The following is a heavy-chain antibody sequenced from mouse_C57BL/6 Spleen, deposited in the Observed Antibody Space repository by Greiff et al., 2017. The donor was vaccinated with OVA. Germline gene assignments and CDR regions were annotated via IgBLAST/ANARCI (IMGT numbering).Heavy chain of an antibody. CDR1: GYTFTSYW. CDR3: ARSDGYTGYYAMDY. CDR2: IDPSDSYT. Sequence: QVQLQQSGAELVRPGTSVKLSCKASGYTFTSYWMHWVKQRPGQGLEWIGVIDPSDSYTNYNQKFKGKATLTVDTSSSTAYMQLSSLTSEDSAVYYCARSDGYTGYYAMDYWGQGTSVTVSS. J-gene: IGHJ4*01. D-gene: IGHD2-3*01. V-gene: IGHV1-59*01.